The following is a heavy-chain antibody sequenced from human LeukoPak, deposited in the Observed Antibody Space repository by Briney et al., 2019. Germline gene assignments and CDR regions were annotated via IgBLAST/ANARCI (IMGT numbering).Heavy chain of an antibody. D-gene: IGHD3-10*01. Sequence: PGGSLRLSCAASGFTFSSYGMTWVRQAPGKGLEWVSAISGSGGRTYHADSVKGRFTISRDNAKNSLYLQMNSLRAEDTAVYYCASLPRATELYFGELNWFGPWGQGTLVTVSS. V-gene: IGHV3-23*01. CDR3: ASLPRATELYFGELNWFGP. CDR1: GFTFSSYG. J-gene: IGHJ5*02. CDR2: ISGSGGRT.